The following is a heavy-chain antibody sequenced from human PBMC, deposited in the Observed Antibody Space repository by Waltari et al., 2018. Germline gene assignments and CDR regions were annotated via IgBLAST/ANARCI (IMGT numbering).Heavy chain of an antibody. Sequence: QVQLQQWGAGLLKPSETLSLTCAVYGGSFSGYYWSWTRQPPGKGLEWIGEINHSGSTNYNPSLKSRVTISVDTSKNQFSLKLSSVTAADTAVYYCAREEIADADFDYWGQGTLVTVSS. CDR2: INHSGST. CDR3: AREEIADADFDY. CDR1: GGSFSGYY. J-gene: IGHJ4*02. V-gene: IGHV4-34*01. D-gene: IGHD6-13*01.